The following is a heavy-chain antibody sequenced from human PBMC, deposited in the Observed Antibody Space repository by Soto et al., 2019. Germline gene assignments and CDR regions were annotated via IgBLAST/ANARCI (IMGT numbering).Heavy chain of an antibody. D-gene: IGHD3-22*01. Sequence: ASVKVSCKVSGYTLTELSMHWVRQAPGKGLEWMGGFDPEDGETIYAQKFQGRVTMTEDTSTDTAYMELSSLRSEDTAVYYCASSMIVVVTDSWFDPWGQGTLVTVSS. V-gene: IGHV1-24*01. CDR3: ASSMIVVVTDSWFDP. CDR1: GYTLTELS. J-gene: IGHJ5*02. CDR2: FDPEDGET.